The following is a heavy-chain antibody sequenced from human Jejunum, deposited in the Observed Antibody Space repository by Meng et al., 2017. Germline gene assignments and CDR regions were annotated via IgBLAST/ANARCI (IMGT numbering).Heavy chain of an antibody. CDR2: IYGGDSDT. V-gene: IGHV5-51*01. CDR3: ARPSDSSAYDWYFDL. Sequence: KVSCKVSGSTFSSYWIAWVRQLPGKGLEWMGIIYGGDSDTRYSPSFQGQVLISADKSISTAYLQWSSLRASDTATYYCARPSDSSAYDWYFDLWGRGTLVTVSS. CDR1: GSTFSSYW. J-gene: IGHJ2*01. D-gene: IGHD6-25*01.